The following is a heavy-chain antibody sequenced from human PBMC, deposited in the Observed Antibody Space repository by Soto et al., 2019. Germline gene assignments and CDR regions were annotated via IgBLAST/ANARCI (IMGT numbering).Heavy chain of an antibody. D-gene: IGHD4-4*01. CDR2: IGASNGQP. V-gene: IGHV1-18*01. CDR3: ATSKGQQSAFHY. CDR1: SYTFITDA. J-gene: IGHJ4*02. Sequence: QLELVQSGAQVKKPVASVKVSCKASSYTFITDAVTWVRQAPGQGLEGMGWIGASNGQPNYAQKLRCRVILTTDTATTTEHMAMRSKTSDDTAVYYCATSKGQQSAFHYWGQGTLVTVSS.